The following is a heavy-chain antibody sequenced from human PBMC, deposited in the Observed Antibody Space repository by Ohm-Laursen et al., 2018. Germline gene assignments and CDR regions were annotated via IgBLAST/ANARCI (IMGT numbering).Heavy chain of an antibody. J-gene: IGHJ4*02. CDR1: GYTFTNYD. CDR2: IGVHSGNT. Sequence: ASVKVSCKASGYTFTNYDINWVRQATGQGLEWMGWIGVHSGNTDYAQSLQGRVTVTADTSTSTVYMELTNLRSDDTAMYYCARDRSNSDYWGQGTLVTVSS. CDR3: ARDRSNSDY. V-gene: IGHV1-18*01. D-gene: IGHD2/OR15-2a*01.